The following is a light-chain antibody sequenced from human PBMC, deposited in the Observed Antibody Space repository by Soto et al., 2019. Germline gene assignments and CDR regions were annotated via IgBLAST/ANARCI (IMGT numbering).Light chain of an antibody. Sequence: QSVLTQPPSASGTPGQRVTISCSGSTSNIGSNTVHWYQQLPGTAPKLLIFHNNERPSGVPDRFSGSKSGTSASLAISGLQSEDEADYYCSTWDDRLNGVVFGGGTKLTVL. J-gene: IGLJ2*01. CDR1: TSNIGSNT. CDR2: HNN. V-gene: IGLV1-44*01. CDR3: STWDDRLNGVV.